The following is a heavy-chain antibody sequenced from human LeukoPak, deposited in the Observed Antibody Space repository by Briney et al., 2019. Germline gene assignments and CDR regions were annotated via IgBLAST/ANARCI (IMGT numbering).Heavy chain of an antibody. Sequence: TGGSLRLSCAASGFTFTNAWMNWVRQAPGKGLEWVGRIKSNSDGGTTDYAAPVKGRFTTSRDDSKHTVYLQMDSLKIEDTAVYYCSTLLHWGQGALVTVSS. CDR2: IKSNSDGGTT. CDR1: GFTFTNAW. V-gene: IGHV3-15*07. J-gene: IGHJ4*02. CDR3: STLLH.